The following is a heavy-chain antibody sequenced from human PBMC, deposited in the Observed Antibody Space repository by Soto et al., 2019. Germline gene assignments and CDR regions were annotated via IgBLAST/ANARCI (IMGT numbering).Heavy chain of an antibody. V-gene: IGHV1-69*06. CDR1: GGTFSSSA. J-gene: IGHJ3*02. D-gene: IGHD6-19*01. CDR2: IIPTFGTA. Sequence: QVQLVQAGAEMREPGSSVKVSCKASGGTFSSSAINWLRQAPGQGPEWMGGIIPTFGTANYIEKLRGRVTITADTSTSTAYMEVSSLTSEATAMYFCARSETAGHRGFDIWGQGTMVTVSS. CDR3: ARSETAGHRGFDI.